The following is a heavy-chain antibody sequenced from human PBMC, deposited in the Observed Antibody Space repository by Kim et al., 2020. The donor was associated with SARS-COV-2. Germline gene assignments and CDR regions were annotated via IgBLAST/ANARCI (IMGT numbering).Heavy chain of an antibody. CDR3: ATLGGVTSTTSTTTIVDS. J-gene: IGHJ4*02. V-gene: IGHV3-74*01. D-gene: IGHD5-12*01. Sequence: KGRFTISRDNAKNMLYLQMNSLRGEDTAVYYCATLGGVTSTTSTTTIVDSWGQGTLVTVSS.